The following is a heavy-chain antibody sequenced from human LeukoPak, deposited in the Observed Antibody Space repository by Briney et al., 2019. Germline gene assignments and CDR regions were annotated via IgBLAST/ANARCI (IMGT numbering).Heavy chain of an antibody. Sequence: PGGSLRLSCAASGFTFSSYSMNWVRQAPGKGREGVSYISSSSSTIYYADSVKGRFTISGDNAKNSLYLQMNSLRAEDTAVYYCARDSMASGWYNYYMDVWGKGTTVTVSS. V-gene: IGHV3-48*04. CDR2: ISSSSSTI. J-gene: IGHJ6*03. CDR3: ARDSMASGWYNYYMDV. D-gene: IGHD6-19*01. CDR1: GFTFSSYS.